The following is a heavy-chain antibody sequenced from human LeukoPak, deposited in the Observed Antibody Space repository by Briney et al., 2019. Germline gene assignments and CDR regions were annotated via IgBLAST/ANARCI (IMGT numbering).Heavy chain of an antibody. CDR3: ARTPDSSGLFDC. Sequence: GGSLRLSCAASGFTFSSYSMNWVRQAPGKGLEWVSSISSSSSYIYYADSVKGRFTISRDNAKNSLYLQMSSLRAEDTAVYYCARTPDSSGLFDCWGQGTLVTVSS. CDR2: ISSSSSYI. D-gene: IGHD6-19*01. CDR1: GFTFSSYS. V-gene: IGHV3-21*01. J-gene: IGHJ4*02.